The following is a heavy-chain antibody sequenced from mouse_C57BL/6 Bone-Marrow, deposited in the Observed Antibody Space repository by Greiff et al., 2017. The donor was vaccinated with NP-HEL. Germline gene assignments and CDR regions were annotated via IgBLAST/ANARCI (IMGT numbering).Heavy chain of an antibody. CDR2: IDPENGDT. Sequence: DVQLQESGAELVRPGASVKLSCTASGFNIKDDYMHWVKQRPEQGLEWIGWIDPENGDTEYASKFQGKATITADTSSNTAYLQLSSLTSEDTAVYYCTPGAEYFDYWGQGTTLTVSS. CDR3: TPGAEYFDY. J-gene: IGHJ2*01. V-gene: IGHV14-4*01. CDR1: GFNIKDDY.